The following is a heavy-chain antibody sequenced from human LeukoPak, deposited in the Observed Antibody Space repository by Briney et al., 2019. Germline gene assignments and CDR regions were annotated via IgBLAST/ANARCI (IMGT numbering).Heavy chain of an antibody. D-gene: IGHD6-6*01. Sequence: SETLSLTCTVSGGSISSYYWSWIRQPPGKGLEWIGYIYYSGSTNCNPSLKSRVTISVDTSKNQFSLKLSSVTAADTAVYYCARVDIAARRYWFDPWGQGTLVTVSS. V-gene: IGHV4-59*01. CDR3: ARVDIAARRYWFDP. CDR2: IYYSGST. J-gene: IGHJ5*02. CDR1: GGSISSYY.